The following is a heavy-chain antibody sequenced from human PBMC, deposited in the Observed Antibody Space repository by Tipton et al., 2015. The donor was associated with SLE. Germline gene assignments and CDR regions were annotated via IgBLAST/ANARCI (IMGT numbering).Heavy chain of an antibody. V-gene: IGHV4-61*02. J-gene: IGHJ3*02. CDR3: ARAKNSPGDDAFDI. Sequence: TLSLTCTVSGGSISSGNHYWSWIRQSAGEGLEWIGRIYTSEATNYKRSLESRATISLDTPRNQFSLNLRSVTAADTAVYYCARAKNSPGDDAFDIWGQGTRVTVSS. D-gene: IGHD3-10*01. CDR2: IYTSEAT. CDR1: GGSISSGNHY.